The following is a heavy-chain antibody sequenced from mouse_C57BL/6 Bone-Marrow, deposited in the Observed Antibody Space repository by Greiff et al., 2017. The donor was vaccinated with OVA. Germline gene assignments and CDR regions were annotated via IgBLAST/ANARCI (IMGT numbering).Heavy chain of an antibody. Sequence: VQLQQSGAELARPGASVKLSCKASGYTFTSYGISWVKQRTGQGLEWIGEINPRSGNTYYNEKFKGKATLTADKSSSTAYMELRSLTSEDSAVYFCATPFAYWGQGTLVTVSA. CDR1: GYTFTSYG. CDR2: INPRSGNT. V-gene: IGHV1-81*01. J-gene: IGHJ3*01. CDR3: ATPFAY.